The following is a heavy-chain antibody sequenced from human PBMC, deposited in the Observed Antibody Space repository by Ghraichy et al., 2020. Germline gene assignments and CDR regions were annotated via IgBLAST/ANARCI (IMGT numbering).Heavy chain of an antibody. V-gene: IGHV3-23*01. CDR2: ISGSGGST. Sequence: GGSLRLSCAASGFTFSSYAMSWVRQAPGKGLEWVSAISGSGGSTYYADSVKGRFTISRDNSKNTLYLQMNSLRAEDTAVYYCAKFGMPNDYGYETIRNWFDPWGQGTLVTVSS. D-gene: IGHD5-12*01. CDR1: GFTFSSYA. CDR3: AKFGMPNDYGYETIRNWFDP. J-gene: IGHJ5*02.